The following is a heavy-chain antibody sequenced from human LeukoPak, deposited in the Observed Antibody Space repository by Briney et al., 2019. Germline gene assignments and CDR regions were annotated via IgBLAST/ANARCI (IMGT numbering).Heavy chain of an antibody. Sequence: GESLKISCKGSGYSFTSYWIGWVRQMPGKGLEWMGIIYPGDSDTRYSPSFQGQVTISADKSISTAYLQWSSLKASDTATYYCARRFHDFWSGPLNYFDCWGQGTLVTVSS. CDR1: GYSFTSYW. CDR3: ARRFHDFWSGPLNYFDC. CDR2: IYPGDSDT. V-gene: IGHV5-51*01. D-gene: IGHD3-3*01. J-gene: IGHJ4*02.